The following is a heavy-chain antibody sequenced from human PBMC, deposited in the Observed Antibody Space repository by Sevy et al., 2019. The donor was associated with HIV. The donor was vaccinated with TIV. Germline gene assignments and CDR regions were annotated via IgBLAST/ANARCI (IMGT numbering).Heavy chain of an antibody. D-gene: IGHD3-9*01. CDR3: ARPYYDILTGYSPPYYFDY. V-gene: IGHV3-30-3*01. CDR2: ISYDGSNK. CDR1: GFTFSSYA. J-gene: IGHJ4*02. Sequence: GSLRLSCAASGFTFSSYAMHWVRQAPGKGLEWVAVISYDGSNKYYADSVKGRFTISRDNSKNTLYLQMNSLRAEDTAVYYCARPYYDILTGYSPPYYFDYWGQGTLVTVSS.